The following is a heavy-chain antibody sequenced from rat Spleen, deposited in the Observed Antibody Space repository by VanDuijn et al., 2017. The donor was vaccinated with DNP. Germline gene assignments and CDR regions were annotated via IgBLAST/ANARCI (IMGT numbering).Heavy chain of an antibody. CDR3: ARGLGARFDY. V-gene: IGHV5S11*01. CDR1: GFTFSNYG. Sequence: EVQLVESGGGLVQPGRSLKLSCTASGFTFSNYGMAWVRQVPTQGLEWVASISTGGGNTYYRDSVKGRFTISRDNAKSTLYLQMDSLRSEETATYYCARGLGARFDYWGQGVMVTVSS. CDR2: ISTGGGNT. J-gene: IGHJ2*01. D-gene: IGHD5-1*01.